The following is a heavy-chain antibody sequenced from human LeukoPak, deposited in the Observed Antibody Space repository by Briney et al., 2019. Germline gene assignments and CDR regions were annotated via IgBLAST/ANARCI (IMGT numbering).Heavy chain of an antibody. CDR2: IYTRGST. CDR1: GGSINNY. V-gene: IGHV4-4*07. Sequence: SETLSLTCTVSGGSINNYWGWIRQPAGKGLEWIGRIYTRGSTNYNPSLKSRVTMSVDTSKNQFSLKLSSVTAADTAVYYCARGRYCSADICSGGDAFDIWGRGTMVSVSS. D-gene: IGHD2-15*01. J-gene: IGHJ3*02. CDR3: ARGRYCSADICSGGDAFDI.